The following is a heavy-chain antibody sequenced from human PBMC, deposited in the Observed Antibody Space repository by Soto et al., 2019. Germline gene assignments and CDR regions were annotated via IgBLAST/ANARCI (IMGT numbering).Heavy chain of an antibody. Sequence: SETLSLTCSFSGDSVTSHYFTWIRQSPEKGLEWIGYMHYTGFSHHNPSLKSRLTISVDKSKNQFTLQLTSVTVADTAVYYCAVYSSGYSYAFDYWGQGTLVTVSS. CDR1: GDSVTSHY. V-gene: IGHV4-59*02. CDR2: MHYTGFS. J-gene: IGHJ4*02. CDR3: AVYSSGYSYAFDY. D-gene: IGHD3-22*01.